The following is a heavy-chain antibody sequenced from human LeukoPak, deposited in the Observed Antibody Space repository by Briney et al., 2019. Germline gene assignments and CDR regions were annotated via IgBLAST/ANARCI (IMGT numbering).Heavy chain of an antibody. V-gene: IGHV1-2*02. CDR2: INPNSGGT. CDR3: ARSPPYSSSWYNWFDP. D-gene: IGHD6-13*01. Sequence: ASVKVSCKASGYTFTGYYMHWVRQAPGQGLEWMGWINPNSGGTNYAQKFQGRVTMTRDTSVSTAYMELSWLRSDDTAVYYCARSPPYSSSWYNWFDPWGQGTLVTVSS. CDR1: GYTFTGYY. J-gene: IGHJ5*02.